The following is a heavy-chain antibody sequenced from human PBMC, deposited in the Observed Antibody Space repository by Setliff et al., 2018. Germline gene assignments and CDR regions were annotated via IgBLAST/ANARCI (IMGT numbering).Heavy chain of an antibody. CDR2: IYHSGST. CDR3: ARGGGNSLYYFDY. Sequence: PSETLSLTCIVSGYSISSGYYWGWIRQPPGKGLEWIGSIYHSGSTYYNPSLKSRVTISVDTSKNQFSLKLSSVTAADTAVYYCARGGGNSLYYFDYWGQGTLVTVSS. CDR1: GYSISSGYY. V-gene: IGHV4-38-2*02. J-gene: IGHJ4*02. D-gene: IGHD2-21*02.